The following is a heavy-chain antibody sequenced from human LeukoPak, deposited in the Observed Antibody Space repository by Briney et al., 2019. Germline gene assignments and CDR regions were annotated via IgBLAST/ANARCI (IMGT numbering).Heavy chain of an antibody. D-gene: IGHD6-13*01. V-gene: IGHV3-11*04. J-gene: IGHJ5*02. CDR1: GGSISSYY. CDR3: ARAGYSKLNWFDP. Sequence: LSLTCTVSGGSISSYYWSWIRQPPGKGLEWVSYISSSGSTIYYADSVKGRFTISRDNAKNSLYLQMNSLRAEDTAVYYCARAGYSKLNWFDPWGQGTLVTVSS. CDR2: ISSSGSTI.